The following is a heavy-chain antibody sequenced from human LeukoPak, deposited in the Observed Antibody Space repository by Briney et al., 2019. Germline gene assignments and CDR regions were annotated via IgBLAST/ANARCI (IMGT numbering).Heavy chain of an antibody. J-gene: IGHJ5*02. CDR1: GFTFSSYW. V-gene: IGHV3-7*05. CDR2: IKQDGSEK. D-gene: IGHD7-27*01. CDR3: TRNWGSDNWFDP. Sequence: GGSLRLSCAASGFTFSSYWMSWVRQAPGKGLEWVANIKQDGSEKYYVDSERGRFTISRDNSKNTLYLQMNSLRAEDTAIYYCTRNWGSDNWFDPWGQGTLVTVSS.